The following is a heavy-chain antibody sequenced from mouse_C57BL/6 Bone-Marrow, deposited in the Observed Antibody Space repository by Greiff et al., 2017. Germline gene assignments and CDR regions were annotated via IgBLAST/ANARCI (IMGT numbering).Heavy chain of an antibody. CDR1: GYTFTSYW. J-gene: IGHJ2*01. D-gene: IGHD2-4*01. V-gene: IGHV1-50*01. Sequence: QVQLQQPGAELVKPGASVKLSCKASGYTFTSYWMQWVKQRPGQGLEWIGEIDPSDSYTNYNQKFKGKSTLTVDKSSSTAYMQLSSLTSEDSAVYYCARGGDDYDYYYFDYWGQGTTLTVSS. CDR2: IDPSDSYT. CDR3: ARGGDDYDYYYFDY.